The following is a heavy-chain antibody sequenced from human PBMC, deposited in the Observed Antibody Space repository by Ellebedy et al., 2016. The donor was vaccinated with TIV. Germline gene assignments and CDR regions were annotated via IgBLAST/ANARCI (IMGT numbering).Heavy chain of an antibody. CDR2: ITSGGASI. CDR3: AKSAGVAAASCTDV. Sequence: GGSLRLSCAASGFTLSSYAMNWVRQAPGKGLEWVAAITSGGASIYYADSVKGRFTVSRDNSRTTLYLQMNSPRADDTAVYYCAKSAGVAAASCTDVWGQGTTVTVSS. D-gene: IGHD6-13*01. V-gene: IGHV3-23*01. J-gene: IGHJ6*02. CDR1: GFTLSSYA.